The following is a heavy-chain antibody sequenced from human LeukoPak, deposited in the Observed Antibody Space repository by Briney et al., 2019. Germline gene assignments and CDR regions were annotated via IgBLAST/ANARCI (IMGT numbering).Heavy chain of an antibody. CDR3: ARVAGGGVLFYFDY. D-gene: IGHD1-26*01. J-gene: IGHJ4*02. CDR2: ISSSGNTI. V-gene: IGHV3-11*01. Sequence: PGGSLRLSCVASGFTFSDYYMSWIRQAPGKGLEWASYISSSGNTIYYADSVKGRFPISRNNAKNSLYLQMNSLRAEDTAVYYCARVAGGGVLFYFDYWGQGTLVTVSS. CDR1: GFTFSDYY.